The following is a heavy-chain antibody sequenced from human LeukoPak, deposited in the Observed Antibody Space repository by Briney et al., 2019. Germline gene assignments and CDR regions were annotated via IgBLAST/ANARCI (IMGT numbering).Heavy chain of an antibody. V-gene: IGHV4-59*08. CDR2: IYYSGST. Sequence: SETLSLTCTVSGGSISSYYWSWIRQPPGKGLEWIGYIYYSGSTNYNPSLKSRVTISVDTSKNQFSLKLSSVTAADTAVYYCAGAYCSSTSCYKGPFDYWGQGTLVTVSS. D-gene: IGHD2-2*02. CDR1: GGSISSYY. J-gene: IGHJ4*02. CDR3: AGAYCSSTSCYKGPFDY.